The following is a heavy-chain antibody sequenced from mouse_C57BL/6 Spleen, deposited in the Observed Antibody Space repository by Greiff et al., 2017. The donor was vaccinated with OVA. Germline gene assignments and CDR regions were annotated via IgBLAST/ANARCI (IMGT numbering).Heavy chain of an antibody. CDR3: AGRELGLNWYFDV. CDR1: GYTFTSYW. CDR2: IHPNSGST. J-gene: IGHJ1*03. V-gene: IGHV1-64*01. D-gene: IGHD4-1*01. Sequence: QVQLQQPGAELVKPGASVKLSCKASGYTFTSYWMHWVKQRPGQGLEWIGMIHPNSGSTNYNEKFKSKATLTVDKSSSTAYMQLSSLTSEDSAVYYCAGRELGLNWYFDVWGTGTTVTVSS.